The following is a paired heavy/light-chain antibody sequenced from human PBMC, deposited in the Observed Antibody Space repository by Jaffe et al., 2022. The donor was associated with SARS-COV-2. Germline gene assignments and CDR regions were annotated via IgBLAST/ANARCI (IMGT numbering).Light chain of an antibody. CDR1: SSNIGSNT. CDR2: SNN. CDR3: AAWDDSLNGPGV. J-gene: IGLJ3*02. V-gene: IGLV1-44*01. Sequence: QSVLTQPPSASGTPGQRVTISCSGSSSNIGSNTVNWYQQLPGTAPKLLIYSNNQRPSGVPDRFSGSKSGTSASLAISGLQSEDEADYYCAAWDDSLNGPGVFGGGTKLTVL.
Heavy chain of an antibody. V-gene: IGHV3-11*01. D-gene: IGHD3-10*01. Sequence: QVQLVESGGGLVKPGGSLRLSCAASGFTFSDYYMSWIRQAPGKGLEWVSYISSSGSTIYYADSVKGRFTISRDNAKNSLYLQMNSLRAEDTAVYYCARDVVRGVLGTPGGMDVWGQGTTVTVSS. J-gene: IGHJ6*02. CDR2: ISSSGSTI. CDR3: ARDVVRGVLGTPGGMDV. CDR1: GFTFSDYY.